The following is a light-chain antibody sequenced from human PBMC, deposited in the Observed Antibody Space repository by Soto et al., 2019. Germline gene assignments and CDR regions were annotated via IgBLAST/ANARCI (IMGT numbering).Light chain of an antibody. J-gene: IGLJ1*01. Sequence: QAVLTQPPSVSGAPGQRVTISCTGSSSNIGAGYDVHWYQQLPGTAPKLLIYGNSNQPSGVPDRFSGSKSGTSASLAITGLQAEDEADYYCHSYGSSLSVVFGTGTKVTVL. CDR1: SSNIGAGYD. CDR3: HSYGSSLSVV. V-gene: IGLV1-40*01. CDR2: GNS.